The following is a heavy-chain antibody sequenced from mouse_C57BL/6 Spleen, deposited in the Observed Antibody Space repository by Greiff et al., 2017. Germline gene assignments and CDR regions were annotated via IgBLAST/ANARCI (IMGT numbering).Heavy chain of an antibody. D-gene: IGHD2-5*01. CDR1: GFTFNTYA. Sequence: EVQVVESGGGLVQPKGSLKLSCAASGFTFNTYAMHWVRQAPGKGLEWVARIRSKSSNYATYYADSVKDRFTISRDDSQSMLYLQMNNLKTEDTAMYYCVSQFYSNYDYYAMDYWCQGTSVTVSS. CDR3: VSQFYSNYDYYAMDY. V-gene: IGHV10-3*01. CDR2: IRSKSSNYAT. J-gene: IGHJ4*01.